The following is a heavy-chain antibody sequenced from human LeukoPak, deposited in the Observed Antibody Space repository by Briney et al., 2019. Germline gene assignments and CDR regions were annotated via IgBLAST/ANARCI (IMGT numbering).Heavy chain of an antibody. J-gene: IGHJ4*02. V-gene: IGHV3-9*02. D-gene: IGHD3-22*01. CDR2: MSWNSGSI. CDR3: AKDIDSSGYYRGGLDY. CDR1: GFTSDDYA. Sequence: GGSLRLSCAASGFTSDDYAMHWVRQAPGKGLEWVSGMSWNSGSIGYADSVKGRFAISRDNAKNSLYLQMNSLRAEDMALYYCAKDIDSSGYYRGGLDYWGQGTLVTVFS.